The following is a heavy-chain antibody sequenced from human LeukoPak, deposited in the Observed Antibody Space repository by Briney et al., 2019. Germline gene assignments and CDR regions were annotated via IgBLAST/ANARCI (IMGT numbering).Heavy chain of an antibody. V-gene: IGHV3-15*01. CDR1: GFTFSKAW. D-gene: IGHD2-21*01. Sequence: GGSLRLSCAVSGFTFSKAWMSWVRQTPGKGLEWVGRILSNIDGGTTDYAAPVKGRFTISRDDSKSTLYLQMSSLRAEDTAVYYCAKEFNRGLPDYWGQGTLVTVPS. CDR3: AKEFNRGLPDY. CDR2: ILSNIDGGTT. J-gene: IGHJ4*02.